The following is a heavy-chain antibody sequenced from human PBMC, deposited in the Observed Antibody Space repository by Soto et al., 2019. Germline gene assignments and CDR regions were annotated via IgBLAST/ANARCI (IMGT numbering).Heavy chain of an antibody. Sequence: GEAKKSSCEAFGYNFNKIWICWFRQMPGKGLEWMGVIYPGASDTRYSPSFQGQVTISADKSSSTAYLQWSSLKASDTAMFYCARQTIFGVSDGFDVWGQGTMVTVSS. D-gene: IGHD3-3*01. CDR1: GYNFNKIW. CDR3: ARQTIFGVSDGFDV. CDR2: IYPGASDT. V-gene: IGHV5-51*01. J-gene: IGHJ3*01.